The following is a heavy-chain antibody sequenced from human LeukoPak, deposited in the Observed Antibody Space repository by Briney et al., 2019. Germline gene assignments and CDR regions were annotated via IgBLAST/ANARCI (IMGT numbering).Heavy chain of an antibody. CDR3: ARGFGSRGIDY. V-gene: IGHV1-2*02. J-gene: IGHJ4*02. Sequence: GASVKVSCKTSECTFTGYYMHWVRLAPGQGLEWMGWINPNSGATDYAQKFQDRVTMTRDTSINTAYMELSILRSDDTAVYYCARGFGSRGIDYWGQGTLVTVSS. D-gene: IGHD2-2*01. CDR1: ECTFTGYY. CDR2: INPNSGAT.